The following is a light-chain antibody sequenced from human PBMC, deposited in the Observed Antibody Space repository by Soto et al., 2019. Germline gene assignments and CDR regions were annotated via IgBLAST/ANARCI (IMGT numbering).Light chain of an antibody. CDR3: QQYGSSPPYT. Sequence: EIVMTQSPGTLSLSPGERATLSCRASQTINNNFLGWYQQKPGQPPRFLIFAASRRATGIPDRFGGSGSGTDFTLTISRLEPGDFGVYYCQQYGSSPPYTFGQGTKLDIK. J-gene: IGKJ2*01. CDR2: AAS. V-gene: IGKV3-20*01. CDR1: QTINNNF.